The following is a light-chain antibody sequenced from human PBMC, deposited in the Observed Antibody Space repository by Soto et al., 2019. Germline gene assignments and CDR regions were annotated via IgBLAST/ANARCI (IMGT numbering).Light chain of an antibody. Sequence: DIQMTQSPSTLSASVGDRVTITCRASQSISSWLAWYQQKPGKAPKLLIYDASSLESGVPSRFSGSGSGTEFTLTISNLQPDDFATYYCQQYNSYSRATFGQGTKV. CDR2: DAS. V-gene: IGKV1-5*01. CDR1: QSISSW. J-gene: IGKJ1*01. CDR3: QQYNSYSRAT.